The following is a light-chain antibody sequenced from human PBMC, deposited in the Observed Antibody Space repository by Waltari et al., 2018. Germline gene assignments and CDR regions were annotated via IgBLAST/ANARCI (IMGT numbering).Light chain of an antibody. Sequence: DIQMTQSPSALSASVGDRVTITCRARQDIRGWLAWYQQRPGKAPKLLIYKASTFEFGVPSRFSGSGSGTQFTLTISSLQPDDFATYYCQQYSSESTFGQGTKVEF. V-gene: IGKV1-5*03. CDR2: KAS. J-gene: IGKJ1*01. CDR3: QQYSSEST. CDR1: QDIRGW.